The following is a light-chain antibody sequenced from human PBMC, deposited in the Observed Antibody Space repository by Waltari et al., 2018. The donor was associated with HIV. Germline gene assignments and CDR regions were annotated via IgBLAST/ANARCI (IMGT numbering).Light chain of an antibody. CDR3: QQYNYWPPYT. CDR1: QTIISN. CDR2: GAS. J-gene: IGKJ2*01. Sequence: EIVMTQSPATLSASPGERVTLSCRASQTIISNLAWYQQKPGQAPRLLSYGASARAAGVPARFTGSGSGTEFTLTISSLQSEDFAVYYCQQYNYWPPYTFGQGTKLEIK. V-gene: IGKV3-15*01.